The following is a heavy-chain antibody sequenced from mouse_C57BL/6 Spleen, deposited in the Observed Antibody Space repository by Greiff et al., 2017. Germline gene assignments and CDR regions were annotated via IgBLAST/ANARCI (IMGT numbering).Heavy chain of an antibody. V-gene: IGHV1-82*01. Sequence: QVQLQQSGPELVKPGASVKISCKASGYAFSSSWMNWVKQRPGKGLEWIGRIYPGDGDTNYNGKFKGKATLTADKSSSTAYMQLSSLTSEDSAVYFCAREDSSTPYAMGYWGQGTSVTVSS. J-gene: IGHJ4*01. CDR2: IYPGDGDT. CDR1: GYAFSSSW. D-gene: IGHD1-3*01. CDR3: AREDSSTPYAMGY.